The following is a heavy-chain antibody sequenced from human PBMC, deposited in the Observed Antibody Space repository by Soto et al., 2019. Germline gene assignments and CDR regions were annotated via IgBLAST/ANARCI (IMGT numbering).Heavy chain of an antibody. CDR3: AKDLDYDSSGYDY. CDR1: GFTFDDYT. J-gene: IGHJ4*02. V-gene: IGHV3-43*01. Sequence: GESLKISCAASGFTFDDYTMHWVRQAPGKGLEWVSLISWDGGSTYYADSVKGRFTISRDNSKNSLYLQMNSLRTEDTALYYCAKDLDYDSSGYDYWGQGTLVTVSS. CDR2: ISWDGGST. D-gene: IGHD3-22*01.